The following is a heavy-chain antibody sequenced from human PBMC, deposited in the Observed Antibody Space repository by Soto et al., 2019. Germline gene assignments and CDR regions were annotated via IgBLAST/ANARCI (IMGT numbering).Heavy chain of an antibody. D-gene: IGHD3-10*01. V-gene: IGHV4-39*01. J-gene: IGHJ4*02. CDR2: IYYSGST. CDR3: ATLFYYGSGSYYEPPDY. CDR1: GGSISSSSYY. Sequence: SETLSLTCTVSGGSISSSSYYWGWIRQPPGKGLEWIGSIYYSGSTYYNPSPKSRVTISVDTSKNQFSLKLSSVTAADTAVYYCATLFYYGSGSYYEPPDYWGQGTLVTVSS.